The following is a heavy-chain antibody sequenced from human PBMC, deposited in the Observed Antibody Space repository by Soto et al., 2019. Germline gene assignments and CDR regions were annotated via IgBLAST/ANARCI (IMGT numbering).Heavy chain of an antibody. J-gene: IGHJ4*02. CDR1: GGTFSSYT. D-gene: IGHD1-26*01. Sequence: QVQLVQSGAEVKKPGSSVKVSCKASGGTFSSYTISWVRQAPGQGLEWMGRIIPILGIANYAQKFQGRVTINADKSTSTGYMERSSLSLEDTAVYYCAGANVDQIGSFFVGDWGQGALVTVSS. CDR3: AGANVDQIGSFFVGD. CDR2: IIPILGIA. V-gene: IGHV1-69*02.